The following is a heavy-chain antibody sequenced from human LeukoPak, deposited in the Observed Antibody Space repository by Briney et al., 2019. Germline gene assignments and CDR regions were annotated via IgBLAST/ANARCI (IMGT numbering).Heavy chain of an antibody. Sequence: SVKVSCQASGGTFSSYAISWVRQAPGQGLEWMGRIIPILGIANYAQKFQGRVTITADKSTSTAYMELSSLRSEDTAVYYCARDRDIVATIIDYWGQGTLVTVSS. J-gene: IGHJ4*02. CDR2: IIPILGIA. CDR1: GGTFSSYA. D-gene: IGHD5-12*01. CDR3: ARDRDIVATIIDY. V-gene: IGHV1-69*04.